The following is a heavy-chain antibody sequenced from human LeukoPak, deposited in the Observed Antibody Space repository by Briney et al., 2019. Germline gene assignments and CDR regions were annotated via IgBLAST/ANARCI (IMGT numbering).Heavy chain of an antibody. CDR3: ARSLRHCDRTSCLQPFDC. Sequence: PGGSLRLTCAASGFTFSSYAMSWVRQAPGKGLEWVSAISGNGGSTYYADSVKGRFTISRDSSKNTLCLQMNSLRAEDTAMYYCARSLRHCDRTSCLQPFDCWGQGTLVTVSS. J-gene: IGHJ4*02. D-gene: IGHD2-2*01. CDR2: ISGNGGST. CDR1: GFTFSSYA. V-gene: IGHV3-23*01.